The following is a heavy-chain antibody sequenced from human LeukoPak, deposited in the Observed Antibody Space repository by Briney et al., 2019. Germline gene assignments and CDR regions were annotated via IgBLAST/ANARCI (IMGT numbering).Heavy chain of an antibody. CDR2: IYYSGST. J-gene: IGHJ6*03. CDR3: AREGPVLLWFGKVRGYYYYYMDV. Sequence: SETLSLTCTVSGGSISSYYWSWIRQPPGKGLEWIGYIYYSGSTNYNPSLKSRVTISVDTSKNQFSLKLSSVTAADTAVYYCAREGPVLLWFGKVRGYYYYYMDVWGKGTTVTVSS. D-gene: IGHD3-10*01. V-gene: IGHV4-59*01. CDR1: GGSISSYY.